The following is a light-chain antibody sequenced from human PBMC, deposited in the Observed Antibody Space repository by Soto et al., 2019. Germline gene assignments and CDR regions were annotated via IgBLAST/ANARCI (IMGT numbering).Light chain of an antibody. J-gene: IGLJ1*01. V-gene: IGLV3-9*01. CDR2: RDS. Sequence: SYELTQPLSVSVALGQTARIICGGNNIGSKNVHWYQQKPGQAPVLVIYRDSNRPSGIPERFSGSNSGNTATLTISRAQAGDEADHYCQVWDSSTVFGTGTKVTVL. CDR1: NIGSKN. CDR3: QVWDSSTV.